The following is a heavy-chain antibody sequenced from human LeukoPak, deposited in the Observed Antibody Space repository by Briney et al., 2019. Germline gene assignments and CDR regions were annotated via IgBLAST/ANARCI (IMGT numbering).Heavy chain of an antibody. J-gene: IGHJ4*02. CDR2: IYYSGST. Sequence: PSETLSLTCTVSGGSISSYYWSWIRQPPGKGLEWIGCIYYSGSTNYNPSLKSRVTISVDTSKNQFSLKLSSVTAADTAVYYCAREFSGTSIAARVFDSWGQGTLVTVSS. CDR3: AREFSGTSIAARVFDS. D-gene: IGHD6-6*01. V-gene: IGHV4-59*01. CDR1: GGSISSYY.